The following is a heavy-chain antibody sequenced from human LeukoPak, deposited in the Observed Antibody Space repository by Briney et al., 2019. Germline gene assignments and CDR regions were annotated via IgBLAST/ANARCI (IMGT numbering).Heavy chain of an antibody. CDR3: ARDLRPSGRYCTNGVCPYYYYGMDV. J-gene: IGHJ6*02. Sequence: GASVKVSCKASGYTFTSYGISWVRQAPGQGLEWMGWISAYNGNTNYAQKLQGRVTMTRDTSTSTVYMELSSLRSEDTAVYYCARDLRPSGRYCTNGVCPYYYYGMDVWGQGTTVTVSS. CDR2: ISAYNGNT. D-gene: IGHD2-8*01. V-gene: IGHV1-18*01. CDR1: GYTFTSYG.